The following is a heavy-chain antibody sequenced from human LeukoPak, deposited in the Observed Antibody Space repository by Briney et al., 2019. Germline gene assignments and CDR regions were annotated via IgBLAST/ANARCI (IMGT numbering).Heavy chain of an antibody. CDR3: ARGGSYLPDDY. CDR2: IYHSGST. D-gene: IGHD1-26*01. CDR1: GYSISSGYY. V-gene: IGHV4-38-2*01. J-gene: IGHJ4*02. Sequence: SETLSLTCAVSGYSISSGYYWGWIRQPPGKGLEWIGSIYHSGSTYYNPSLKSRVTISVDTSENQFSLKLSSVTAADTAVYYCARGGSYLPDDYWGQGTLVTVSS.